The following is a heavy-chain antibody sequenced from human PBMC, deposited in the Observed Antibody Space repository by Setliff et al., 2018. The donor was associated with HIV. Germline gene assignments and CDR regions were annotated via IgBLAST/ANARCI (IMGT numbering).Heavy chain of an antibody. Sequence: ASVKVSCKASGYTFTSNAIHWVRQAPGQSLEWMGWIDAGNGDTKYSQNFQGRVTITGDTSASTAYMELRSLRSDDTAVYYCARQLSNSFDYWGQGTLVTVSS. V-gene: IGHV1-3*01. D-gene: IGHD1-1*01. CDR2: IDAGNGDT. CDR1: GYTFTSNA. J-gene: IGHJ4*02. CDR3: ARQLSNSFDY.